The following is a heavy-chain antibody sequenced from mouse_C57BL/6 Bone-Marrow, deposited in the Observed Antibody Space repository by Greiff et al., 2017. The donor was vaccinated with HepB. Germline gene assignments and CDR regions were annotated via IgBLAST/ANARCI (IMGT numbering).Heavy chain of an antibody. CDR3: ARSCDGYYKENAMDY. J-gene: IGHJ4*01. CDR2: INPYNGGT. CDR1: GYTFTDYY. V-gene: IGHV1-19*01. Sequence: EVQLQQSGPVLVKPGASVKMSCKASGYTFTDYYMNWVKQSHGKSLEWIGVINPYNGGTSYNQKFKGKATLTVDKSSSTAYMELNSLTSEDSAVYYCARSCDGYYKENAMDYWGQGTSVTVSS. D-gene: IGHD2-3*01.